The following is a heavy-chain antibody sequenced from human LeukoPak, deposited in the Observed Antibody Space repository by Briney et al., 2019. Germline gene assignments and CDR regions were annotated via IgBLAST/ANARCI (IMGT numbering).Heavy chain of an antibody. Sequence: ASVKVSCKASGYTGSSYGISWVRHAPGPGLELMGCISVYNRNTNYAQKLQGRVTMTTDTSTSTAYMELRSLRPDHTAVYYCARSTGMTNFDYWGQGTLVTVSS. J-gene: IGHJ4*02. D-gene: IGHD1-1*01. V-gene: IGHV1-18*01. CDR2: ISVYNRNT. CDR1: GYTGSSYG. CDR3: ARSTGMTNFDY.